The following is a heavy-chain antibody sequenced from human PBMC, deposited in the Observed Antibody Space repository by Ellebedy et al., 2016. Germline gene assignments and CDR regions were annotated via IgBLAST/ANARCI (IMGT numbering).Heavy chain of an antibody. CDR3: ARLPTGYPNWFNP. D-gene: IGHD5-18*01. V-gene: IGHV4-4*07. CDR1: GGSISSYY. CDR2: IYSSGST. J-gene: IGHJ5*02. Sequence: SETLSLXCTVSGGSISSYYWSWIRQPAGKGLEWIGRIYSSGSTNYHPSLKGRVTISVEASKTQFSLKLRSVTAADTAVYYCARLPTGYPNWFNPWGRGILVTVSS.